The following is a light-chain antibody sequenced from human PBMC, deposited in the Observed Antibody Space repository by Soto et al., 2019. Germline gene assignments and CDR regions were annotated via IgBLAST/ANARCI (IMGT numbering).Light chain of an antibody. CDR3: QQYDTSPHR. CDR1: QSINSW. J-gene: IGKJ2*01. Sequence: DIQLTPSPSTLSASVGDRVTITCRASQSINSWLAWYQQRPGKAPKLLIYKASSLQSGVPSRFIGSVSGKEFTTTTSSVQSDDSASYYYQQYDTSPHRVGQGTKLVTK. V-gene: IGKV1-5*03. CDR2: KAS.